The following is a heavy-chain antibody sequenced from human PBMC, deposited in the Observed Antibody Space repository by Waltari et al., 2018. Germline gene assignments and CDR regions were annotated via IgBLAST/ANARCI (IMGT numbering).Heavy chain of an antibody. V-gene: IGHV4-34*01. CDR1: GGSFSGYY. D-gene: IGHD6-13*01. CDR2: INHSGST. Sequence: QVQLQQWGAGLLKPSETLSLTCAVYGGSFSGYYWSWIRQPPGKGLEWIGEINHSGSTNYNPSLKSRVTISVDTSKNQFSLKLSSLRSEDTAVYYCARVKAIAAAGKALYYWGQGTLVTVSS. J-gene: IGHJ4*02. CDR3: ARVKAIAAAGKALYY.